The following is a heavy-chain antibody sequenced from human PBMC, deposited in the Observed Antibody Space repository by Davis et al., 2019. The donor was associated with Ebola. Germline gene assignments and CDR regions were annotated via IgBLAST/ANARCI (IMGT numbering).Heavy chain of an antibody. CDR2: ISAYNGNT. CDR1: GYTFKNSA. V-gene: IGHV1-18*01. Sequence: ASVKVSCKASGYTFKNSAISWVRQAPGQGLEWMGWISAYNGNTAYAQILQGRVTMTTDTSTGTAYMELRSLRSDDTAVYYCARAPGLGCSSTSCYLDFQHWGQGTLVTVSS. CDR3: ARAPGLGCSSTSCYLDFQH. D-gene: IGHD2-2*01. J-gene: IGHJ1*01.